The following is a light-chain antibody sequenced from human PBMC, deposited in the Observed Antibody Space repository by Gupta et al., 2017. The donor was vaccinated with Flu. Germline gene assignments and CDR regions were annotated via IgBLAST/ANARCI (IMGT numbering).Light chain of an antibody. Sequence: TSSDVGGYNYVSWYQQHPGKAPKLMMYEVSNRPSGVSNRFSGSKSGTTASLTVSGLQAEDEADYYCSSYTSSSTQVFGGGTKLTVL. J-gene: IGLJ3*02. V-gene: IGLV2-14*01. CDR1: SSDVGGYNY. CDR3: SSYTSSSTQV. CDR2: EVS.